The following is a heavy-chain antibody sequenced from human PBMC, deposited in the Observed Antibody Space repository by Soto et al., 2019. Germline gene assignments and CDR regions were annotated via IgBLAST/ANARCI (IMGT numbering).Heavy chain of an antibody. D-gene: IGHD6-13*01. CDR2: INHSGST. CDR1: GGSFSGNY. J-gene: IGHJ4*02. Sequence: QVQLQQWGAGLLKPSETLSLTCAVYGGSFSGNYWSWIRQPPGKGLEWIGEINHSGSTNYNPSLKSRVTISVDTSKNQFSLKLSSVTAADTAVYYCARGTGYSSSWYLRSRSTNFDYWGQGTLVTVSS. V-gene: IGHV4-34*01. CDR3: ARGTGYSSSWYLRSRSTNFDY.